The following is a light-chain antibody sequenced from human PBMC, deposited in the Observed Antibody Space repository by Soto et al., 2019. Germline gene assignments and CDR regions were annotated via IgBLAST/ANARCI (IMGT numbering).Light chain of an antibody. J-gene: IGKJ5*01. CDR1: QIISTS. CDR3: QQTYNVPIT. Sequence: DIQITQSTSSLSASVGDRVTITCLASQIISTSLAWYQQQPGKAHKLLIYAASSLQSGVPSRFSGSGSGTHFTLTITSLQPEDSATYYCQQTYNVPITFGQGTRLEIK. CDR2: AAS. V-gene: IGKV1-39*01.